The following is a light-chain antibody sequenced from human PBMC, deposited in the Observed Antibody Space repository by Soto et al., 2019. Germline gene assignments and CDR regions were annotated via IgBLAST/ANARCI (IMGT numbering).Light chain of an antibody. CDR1: QSVRSY. CDR2: DAS. V-gene: IGKV3-20*01. CDR3: QQYGSSPPSST. J-gene: IGKJ5*01. Sequence: IMLTQSPATLSLSPGERATVSCRSSQSVRSYIAWYQQQPGQPPRLLIYDASKRPTGIPARFSGSGSGTDFTLTISRLEPEDFAVCYCQQYGSSPPSSTCGQGTRLEI.